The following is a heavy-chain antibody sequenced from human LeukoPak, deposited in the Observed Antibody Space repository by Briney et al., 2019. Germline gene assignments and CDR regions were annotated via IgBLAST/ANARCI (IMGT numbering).Heavy chain of an antibody. J-gene: IGHJ4*02. Sequence: GGSLRLSCAASGFTFDDYGMSWVRQAPGKGLEWVSGINWNGGSTGYADSVKGRSTISRDNAKNSLYLQMNSLRAEDTALYYCARVKANYDSSGYYPWYFDYWGQGTLVTVSS. D-gene: IGHD3-22*01. CDR1: GFTFDDYG. CDR2: INWNGGST. V-gene: IGHV3-20*04. CDR3: ARVKANYDSSGYYPWYFDY.